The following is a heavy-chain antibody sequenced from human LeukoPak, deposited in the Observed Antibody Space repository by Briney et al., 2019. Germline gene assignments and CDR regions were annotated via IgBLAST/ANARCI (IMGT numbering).Heavy chain of an antibody. CDR3: ARAWGDYYYYMDV. CDR1: GGSISSSSYY. V-gene: IGHV4-39*07. CDR2: IYYSGST. Sequence: SSETLSLTCTVSGGSISSSSYYWGWIRQPPGKGLEWIGSIYYSGSTYYNSSLQSRVTISVDTSKNQFSLKLSSVTAADTAVYYCARAWGDYYYYMDVWGKGTTVTVSS. J-gene: IGHJ6*03. D-gene: IGHD2-21*01.